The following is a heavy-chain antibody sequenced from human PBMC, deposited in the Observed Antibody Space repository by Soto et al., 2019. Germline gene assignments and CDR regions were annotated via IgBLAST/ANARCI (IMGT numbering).Heavy chain of an antibody. CDR1: GESMSNYY. J-gene: IGHJ6*02. V-gene: IGHV4-59*08. D-gene: IGHD3-10*01. CDR2: MHYNGYT. Sequence: ETLPLTGTGSGESMSNYYCRWFRQPKGKGLEWIGYMHYNGYTSYNPSLRSRVTISVDTSKNQFSLKLTSVTVADTALYSCARQGFGATHGLVDVWGQRTTRTVSS. CDR3: ARQGFGATHGLVDV.